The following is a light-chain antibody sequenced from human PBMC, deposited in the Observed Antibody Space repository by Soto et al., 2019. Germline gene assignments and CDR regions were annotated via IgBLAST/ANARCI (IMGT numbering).Light chain of an antibody. Sequence: QSALTQPRSVSGSPGQSVTISCTGTSSDVGTSNFVSWYQHHPGRAPKLLIYELTKRPSGVPDRFSGSKSGNTASLIISGLQAEDEDDYYCCSYAGRYVFGTGTKVTVL. CDR2: ELT. CDR1: SSDVGTSNF. V-gene: IGLV2-11*01. CDR3: CSYAGRYV. J-gene: IGLJ1*01.